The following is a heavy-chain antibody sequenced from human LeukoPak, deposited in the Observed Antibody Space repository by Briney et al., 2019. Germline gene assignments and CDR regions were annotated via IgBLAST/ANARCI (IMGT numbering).Heavy chain of an antibody. Sequence: PSETLSLTCTVSGGSISSYYWSWIRQPPGKGLEWIGYIYYSGSTNYNPSLKSRVTISVDTSKNQFSLKLSSVTAADTAVYYCASDGRLGYAFDIWGQGTMVTVSS. CDR3: ASDGRLGYAFDI. D-gene: IGHD3-9*01. J-gene: IGHJ3*02. V-gene: IGHV4-59*01. CDR2: IYYSGST. CDR1: GGSISSYY.